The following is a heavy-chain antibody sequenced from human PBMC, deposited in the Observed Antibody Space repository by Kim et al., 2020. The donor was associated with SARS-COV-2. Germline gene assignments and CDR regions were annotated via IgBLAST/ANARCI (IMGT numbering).Heavy chain of an antibody. CDR3: ALSDAFSVPTYFYY. CDR1: GFTFRTFT. D-gene: IGHD2-2*01. CDR2: ISDSGDRT. V-gene: IGHV3-23*01. J-gene: IGHJ4*02. Sequence: GGSLRLSCTGSGFTFRTFTMGWVRQAPGEGLVWVSGISDSGDRTFQADSVKGRFTISRDNPKNTLFLELNSLRAEDTALYYCALSDAFSVPTYFYYWGRG.